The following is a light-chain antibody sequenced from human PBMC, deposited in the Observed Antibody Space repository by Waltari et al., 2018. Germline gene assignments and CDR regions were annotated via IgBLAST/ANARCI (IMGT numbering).Light chain of an antibody. CDR1: ENVNNY. J-gene: IGKJ1*01. CDR2: KAS. CDR3: QHPSCTPWT. V-gene: IGKV1-39*01. Sequence: DIQMTQSPSSLSASVGDRVTITCRASENVNNYLNWYQQKPGKAPKLLIYKASTLQSGVPSRFSGSGSGTDYTFTISFLQSEDVATYYCQHPSCTPWTFGPGTKVEIK.